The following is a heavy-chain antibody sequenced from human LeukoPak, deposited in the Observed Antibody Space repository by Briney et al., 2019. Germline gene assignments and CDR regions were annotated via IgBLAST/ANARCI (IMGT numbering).Heavy chain of an antibody. CDR2: IYYSGST. Sequence: SETLSLTCTVSGGSISSSSYYWSWIRQPPGKGLEWIGSIYYSGSTYYNPSLKSRVTISVDTSKNQFSLKLSSVTAADTAVYYCARDPTPRPADYWGQGTLVTVSS. V-gene: IGHV4-39*07. CDR3: ARDPTPRPADY. J-gene: IGHJ4*02. D-gene: IGHD6-6*01. CDR1: GGSISSSSYY.